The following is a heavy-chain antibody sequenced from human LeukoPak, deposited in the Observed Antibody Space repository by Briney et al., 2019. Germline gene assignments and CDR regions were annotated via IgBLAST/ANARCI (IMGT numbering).Heavy chain of an antibody. CDR2: INAGNGNR. Sequence: GASVKVSCKASGYTFTTYAMHWVRQAPGQRLEWMGWINAGNGNRKYSQKFQGRVTITRDTSASTAYMELSSLRSEDTAVYYCARGSSGWPYYFDYWGQGTLATVSS. J-gene: IGHJ4*02. CDR1: GYTFTTYA. V-gene: IGHV1-3*01. CDR3: ARGSSGWPYYFDY. D-gene: IGHD6-19*01.